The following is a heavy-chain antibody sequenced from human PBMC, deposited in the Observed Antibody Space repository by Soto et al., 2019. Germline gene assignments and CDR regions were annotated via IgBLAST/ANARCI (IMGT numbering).Heavy chain of an antibody. CDR2: IEHSGST. CDR1: GASFSGYS. Sequence: SXTLSLTCAVHGASFSGYSWSWIRQPPGKGLEWIGDIEHSGSTNYNSSLRSRVTISLDTSKNHFSLKLNSVTAADTAVYYCARVGANPSDYWGQGTLVTVSS. V-gene: IGHV4-34*01. J-gene: IGHJ4*02. D-gene: IGHD1-26*01. CDR3: ARVGANPSDY.